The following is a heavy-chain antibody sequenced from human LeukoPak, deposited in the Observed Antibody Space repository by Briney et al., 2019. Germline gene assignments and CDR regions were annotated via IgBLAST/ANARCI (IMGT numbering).Heavy chain of an antibody. Sequence: ASVKVSCKASGYTFTSYHMHWVRQAPGQGLEWMGWISAYNGNTNYAQKLQGRVTMTTDTSTSTAYMELRSLRSDDTAVYYCARDTDFWSGYYPDFWGQGTLVTVSS. J-gene: IGHJ4*02. D-gene: IGHD3-3*01. CDR2: ISAYNGNT. CDR1: GYTFTSYH. V-gene: IGHV1-18*04. CDR3: ARDTDFWSGYYPDF.